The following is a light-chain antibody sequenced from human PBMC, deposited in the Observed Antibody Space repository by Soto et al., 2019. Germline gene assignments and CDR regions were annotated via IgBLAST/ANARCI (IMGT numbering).Light chain of an antibody. CDR2: KAS. CDR3: QKYNSAWT. CDR1: QGISSY. V-gene: IGKV1D-8*03. Sequence: VIWLTQSPCLLSASTGERATISCRMSQGISSYLAGYQQKPGKAPKLLIYKASTLKSGVPSRFSGSGSGTEFTLTIISLQAEDVATYYCQKYNSAWTSGQGTKVDIK. J-gene: IGKJ1*01.